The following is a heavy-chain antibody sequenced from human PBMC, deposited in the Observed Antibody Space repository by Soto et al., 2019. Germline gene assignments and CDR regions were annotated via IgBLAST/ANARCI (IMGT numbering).Heavy chain of an antibody. Sequence: QVQLVQSGAEVKKPGSSVKVSCKASGGTFSSYAISWVRQAPGQGLEWMGGIIPIFGTANYAQKFQGRVTITADESTSTAYMELSSLRSEDTAVYYCAILTPIPPTTSLSNWFDPWGQGTLVTVSS. CDR3: AILTPIPPTTSLSNWFDP. CDR1: GGTFSSYA. D-gene: IGHD1-1*01. J-gene: IGHJ5*02. V-gene: IGHV1-69*01. CDR2: IIPIFGTA.